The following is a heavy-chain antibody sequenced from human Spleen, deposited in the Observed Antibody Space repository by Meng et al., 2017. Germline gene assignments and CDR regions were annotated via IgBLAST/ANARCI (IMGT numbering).Heavy chain of an antibody. CDR3: ARGLSIAVVPGHWFDP. CDR2: INHSGST. J-gene: IGHJ5*02. D-gene: IGHD2-2*01. CDR1: GGSFSGYY. Sequence: QVQLQQLAAGLLKPSETLSLPCAVYGGSFSGYYWSWIRQPPGKGLEWIGEINHSGSTNYNPSLKSRVTISLDTSKNQFSLKLSSVTAADTSVYYCARGLSIAVVPGHWFDPWGQGTLVTVSS. V-gene: IGHV4-34*01.